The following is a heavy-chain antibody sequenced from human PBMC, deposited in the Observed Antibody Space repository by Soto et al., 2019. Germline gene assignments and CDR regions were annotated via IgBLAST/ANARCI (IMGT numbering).Heavy chain of an antibody. CDR2: ITPIFGTA. V-gene: IGHV1-69*13. J-gene: IGHJ4*02. CDR1: GGTFSRYA. Sequence: SVKVSCKAYGGTFSRYAISWVRQAPGQGLEWMGGITPIFGTANYAQKFQGRVAITADESTRTSYMELRSLRSGDTAVYYCARGWGYDTSDYYYAYWGQGXLVTVYS. CDR3: ARGWGYDTSDYYYAY. D-gene: IGHD3-22*01.